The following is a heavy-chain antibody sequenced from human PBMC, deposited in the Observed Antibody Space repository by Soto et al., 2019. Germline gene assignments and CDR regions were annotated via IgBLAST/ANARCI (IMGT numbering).Heavy chain of an antibody. D-gene: IGHD2-2*01. CDR1: GDSINRGDYY. CDR2: IFYTGNT. Sequence: QVQLQESGPGLVKPSQTLSLTCTVSGDSINRGDYYWTWIRQPPGKGLEWIGSIFYTGNTYYNPSLKSRVSVSVDTSKNQFSLKLGSVTAADTAVYYCARELVLVPTANAFYYYGMDVWGQGTTVTVSS. V-gene: IGHV4-30-4*01. CDR3: ARELVLVPTANAFYYYGMDV. J-gene: IGHJ6*02.